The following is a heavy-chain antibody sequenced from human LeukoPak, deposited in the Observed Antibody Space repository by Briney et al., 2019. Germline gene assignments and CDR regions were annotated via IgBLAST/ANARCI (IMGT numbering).Heavy chain of an antibody. J-gene: IGHJ4*02. V-gene: IGHV3-13*01. CDR3: VRQKKSHGNFDY. D-gene: IGHD1-26*01. CDR1: GFTFSDHA. CDR2: VGIAADT. Sequence: GGSLRLACAASGFTFSDHAMHWVRQATGKGLEWVSAVGIAADTFYPGSVKGRFTISRENAKNSLYLQMNNLRVEDTAVYYCVRQKKSHGNFDYWGQGTLVTVSS.